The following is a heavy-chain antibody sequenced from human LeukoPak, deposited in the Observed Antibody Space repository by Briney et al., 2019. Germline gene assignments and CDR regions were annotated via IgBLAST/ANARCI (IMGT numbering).Heavy chain of an antibody. V-gene: IGHV3-33*01. J-gene: IGHJ4*02. Sequence: GRSPRLSCAASGFAFSRYGMHWVRQAPGKGLEWVAVIWDDGSNQKYADSVKGRFTISRDNSKNTLYLQMNNLRAEDTAVYYCARGRGRSWYFDYWGQGTLVTVSS. D-gene: IGHD6-13*01. CDR2: IWDDGSNQ. CDR3: ARGRGRSWYFDY. CDR1: GFAFSRYG.